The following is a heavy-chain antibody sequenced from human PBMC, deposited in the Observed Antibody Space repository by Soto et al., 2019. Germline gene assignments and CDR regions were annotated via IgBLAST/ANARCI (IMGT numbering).Heavy chain of an antibody. Sequence: SETLSLTCTFSGGSISSGGYYWSWIRQHRGKGLEWFGYIYYSGSTYYNPSRRSRVTISVDTSKNQLSLKLGSVTAADTAVYYCARDVEWLYAFDKWGQGTMVTVS. J-gene: IGHJ3*02. V-gene: IGHV4-31*03. D-gene: IGHD3-3*01. CDR2: IYYSGST. CDR1: GGSISSGGYY. CDR3: ARDVEWLYAFDK.